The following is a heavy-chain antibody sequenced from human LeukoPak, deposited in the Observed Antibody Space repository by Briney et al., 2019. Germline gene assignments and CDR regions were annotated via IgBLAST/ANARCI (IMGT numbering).Heavy chain of an antibody. CDR1: GGTFSSYA. CDR3: AADGDIVVVPAAHANYYYYGMDV. D-gene: IGHD2-2*01. V-gene: IGHV1-69*13. J-gene: IGHJ6*02. Sequence: SVKVSCKASGGTFSSYAISWVRQAPGQGLEWMGGIIPIFGTANYAQKFQGRVTITADESTSTAYMELSSLRSEDTAAYYCAADGDIVVVPAAHANYYYYGMDVWGQGTTVTVSS. CDR2: IIPIFGTA.